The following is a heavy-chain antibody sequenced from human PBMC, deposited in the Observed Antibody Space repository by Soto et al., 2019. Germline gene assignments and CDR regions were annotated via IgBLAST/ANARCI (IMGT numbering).Heavy chain of an antibody. CDR2: INPSGGST. J-gene: IGHJ6*02. CDR1: GYTFTSYY. D-gene: IGHD2-21*01. Sequence: ASVKVSCKASGYTFTSYYMHWVRQAPGQGLEWMGIINPSGGSTSYAQKFQGRVTMTRDTSTSTVYMELSSLRSEDTAVYYCARDYVEMAIIIYYYGMDVWGQGTTVTVSS. V-gene: IGHV1-46*01. CDR3: ARDYVEMAIIIYYYGMDV.